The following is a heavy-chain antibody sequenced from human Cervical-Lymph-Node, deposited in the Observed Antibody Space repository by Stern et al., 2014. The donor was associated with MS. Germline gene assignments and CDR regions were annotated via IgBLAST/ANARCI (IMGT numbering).Heavy chain of an antibody. CDR3: ARESCTSTTCYTLFDY. Sequence: QVQLVQSGSELKKPGASVKLSCRASGYTFNSYGMNWVRQAPGQGLEWMGWINTITENPTYAQGFTGRFVFSLDTSVNTAYLQISSLKAEDSAVYYCARESCTSTTCYTLFDYWGQGTLVTVSS. CDR1: GYTFNSYG. CDR2: INTITENP. V-gene: IGHV7-4-1*02. J-gene: IGHJ4*02. D-gene: IGHD2-2*02.